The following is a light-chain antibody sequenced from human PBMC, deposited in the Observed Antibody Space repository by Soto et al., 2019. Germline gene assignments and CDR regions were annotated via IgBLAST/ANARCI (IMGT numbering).Light chain of an antibody. CDR3: HYSDKWPPGT. CDR1: QSVTTN. J-gene: IGKJ1*01. Sequence: IVMMQFPATLSVSPGERVTFSCRAIHSVSQSVTTNLAWYQQKPGQAPVLLIFDASDRAVDIPGRFSGSKSGTEFTLTISSLQPEDFAVYYCHYSDKWPPGTVGQGTKVDIK. CDR2: DAS. V-gene: IGKV3D-15*01.